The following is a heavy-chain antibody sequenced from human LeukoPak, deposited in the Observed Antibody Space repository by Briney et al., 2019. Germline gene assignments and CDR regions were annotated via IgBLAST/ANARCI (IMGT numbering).Heavy chain of an antibody. D-gene: IGHD3-22*01. CDR1: GFTFLTST. CDR2: IVVDSDNT. CDR3: AARPGGYGTFDI. V-gene: IGHV1-58*01. Sequence: ALVKVSCKVSGFTFLTSTVQWVRQVRGQRLEWIGWIVVDSDNTNYAQSFQERVTITKDMSTSTAYMELSSLRSEDTAVYYCAARPGGYGTFDIWGQGTMVTVSS. J-gene: IGHJ3*02.